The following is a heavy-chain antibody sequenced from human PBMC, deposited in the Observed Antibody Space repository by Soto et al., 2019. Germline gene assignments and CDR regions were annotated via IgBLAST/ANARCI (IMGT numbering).Heavy chain of an antibody. V-gene: IGHV1-69*02. Sequence: QVQLVQSGAEVKKPGSSVKVSCKASGGTFSSYTISWVRQAPGQGLEWMGRIIPILGIANYAQKFQGRVTITEDKSTSTAYMGLSSLRSEDTAVYYCASEYGSGSPWGQGTLVTVSS. J-gene: IGHJ4*02. D-gene: IGHD3-10*01. CDR2: IIPILGIA. CDR3: ASEYGSGSP. CDR1: GGTFSSYT.